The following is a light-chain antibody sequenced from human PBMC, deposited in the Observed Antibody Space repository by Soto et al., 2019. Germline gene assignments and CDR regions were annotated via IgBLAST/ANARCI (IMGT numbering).Light chain of an antibody. CDR3: QQYNNWPPRYT. CDR1: QSVSSN. V-gene: IGKV3-15*01. J-gene: IGKJ2*01. Sequence: VMTQSPATLSVSPGERATLSCGASQSVSSNLAWYQRKPGQAPRLLIYGASTRATGIPARFSGSGSGTEFTLTISNLESEDFAVYYCQQYNNWPPRYTFGQGTKVDIK. CDR2: GAS.